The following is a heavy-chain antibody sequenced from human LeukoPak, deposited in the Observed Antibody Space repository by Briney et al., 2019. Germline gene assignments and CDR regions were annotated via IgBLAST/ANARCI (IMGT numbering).Heavy chain of an antibody. Sequence: PSETLSLTCAVSGGSISSGGYSWSWIRQPPGKGLEWIGYIYHSGSTYYNPSLKSRVTISVDRSKNQFSLKLSSVTAADTAVYYCARGRSSGYYGSFDYWGQGTLVTVSP. D-gene: IGHD3-22*01. CDR2: IYHSGST. CDR1: GGSISSGGYS. CDR3: ARGRSSGYYGSFDY. J-gene: IGHJ4*02. V-gene: IGHV4-30-2*01.